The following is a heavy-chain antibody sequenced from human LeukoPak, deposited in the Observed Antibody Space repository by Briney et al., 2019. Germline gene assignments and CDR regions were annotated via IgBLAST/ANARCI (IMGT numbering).Heavy chain of an antibody. V-gene: IGHV3-30-3*01. CDR1: GFTFSRYA. Sequence: HSGRSLRLSCAASGFTFSRYAIHWVRQAPGKGLQWVAVMSDDGGKKYYADSVKGRFNISRGNSMNTLYLQMNSLRAEDTAVYYCARDISGWSQGYFDYWGQGALVTVSS. CDR3: ARDISGWSQGYFDY. D-gene: IGHD6-19*01. CDR2: MSDDGGKK. J-gene: IGHJ4*02.